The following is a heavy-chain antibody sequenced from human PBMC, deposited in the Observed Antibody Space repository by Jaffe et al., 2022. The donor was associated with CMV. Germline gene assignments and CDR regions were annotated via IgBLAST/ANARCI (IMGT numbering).Heavy chain of an antibody. CDR2: ITGSGGDP. V-gene: IGHV3-23*04. CDR1: GLTISSYA. Sequence: EVQLVESGGDLVQPGGSLRLSCVASGLTISSYAMSWVRQPPGTGLEWVSEITGSGGDPYYADSVKGRFTIFRDNSKNTLYLQMNSLRAEDTAVYYCTNSFHSNSWSPAADYWGQGTLVTVSS. CDR3: TNSFHSNSWSPAADY. D-gene: IGHD3-22*01. J-gene: IGHJ4*02.